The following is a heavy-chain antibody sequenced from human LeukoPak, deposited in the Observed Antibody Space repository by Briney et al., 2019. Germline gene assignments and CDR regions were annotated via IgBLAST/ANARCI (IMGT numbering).Heavy chain of an antibody. V-gene: IGHV3-23*01. CDR3: AKARPRRGLYCSSTSCPLDY. CDR2: ISGSGGST. CDR1: GFTFSSYW. J-gene: IGHJ4*02. Sequence: GGSLRLSCAASGFTFSSYWMSWVRQAPGKGLEWVSAISGSGGSTYYADSVKGRFTISRDNSKNTLYLQMNSLRAEDTAVYYCAKARPRRGLYCSSTSCPLDYWGQGTLVTVSS. D-gene: IGHD2-2*01.